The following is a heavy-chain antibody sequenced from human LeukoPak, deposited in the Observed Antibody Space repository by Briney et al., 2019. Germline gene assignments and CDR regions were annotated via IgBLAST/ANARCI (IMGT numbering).Heavy chain of an antibody. D-gene: IGHD1-1*01. CDR1: GGTFSSYA. CDR3: ARLSQSGNWNYYGMDV. CDR2: IIPIFGIA. V-gene: IGHV1-69*10. Sequence: SVKVSCKASGGTFSSYAISWVRQAPGQGLEWMGGIIPIFGIANYAQKFQGRVTITADKSTSTAYMELSSLRSEDTAVYYCARLSQSGNWNYYGMDVWGQGTTVTVSS. J-gene: IGHJ6*02.